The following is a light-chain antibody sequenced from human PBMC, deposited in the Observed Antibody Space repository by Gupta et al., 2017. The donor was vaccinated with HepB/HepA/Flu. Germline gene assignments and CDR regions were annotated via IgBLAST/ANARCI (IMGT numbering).Light chain of an antibody. CDR1: QSISSW. Sequence: QMTQSPSTLSASVGDRVTITCRASQSISSWLAWYQQKPGKAPKLLIYKASSLESGVPSRFSGSGSGTEFTLTISSLQPDDFATYYCQQDYSYPRTFGEGTKVEIK. CDR3: QQDYSYPRT. CDR2: KAS. V-gene: IGKV1-5*03. J-gene: IGKJ2*02.